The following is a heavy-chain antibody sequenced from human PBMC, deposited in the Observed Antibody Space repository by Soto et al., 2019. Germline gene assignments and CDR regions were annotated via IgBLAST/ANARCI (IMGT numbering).Heavy chain of an antibody. Sequence: GGSLRLSCAASGFTFSSYGMHWVRQAPGKGLEWVAVISYDGSNKYYADSVKGRFTISRDNSKNTLYLQMNSLRAEDTAVYYCAKDKEYSSPGEDYYYGMDVWGQGTTVTVSS. CDR3: AKDKEYSSPGEDYYYGMDV. V-gene: IGHV3-30*18. CDR2: ISYDGSNK. J-gene: IGHJ6*02. CDR1: GFTFSSYG. D-gene: IGHD6-6*01.